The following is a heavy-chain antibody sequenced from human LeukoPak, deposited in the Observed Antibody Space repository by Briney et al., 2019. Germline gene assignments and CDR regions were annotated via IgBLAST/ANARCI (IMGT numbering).Heavy chain of an antibody. Sequence: GGSLRLSCAASGFTFSTYSMNWVRQAPGKGLEWVSSISSGSSYIYYADSVKGRFTISRDNAKNSLYLQVNSLRAEDTAVYYCARDLYCSGGSCAGYFDYWGQGTLVTVSS. CDR3: ARDLYCSGGSCAGYFDY. D-gene: IGHD2-15*01. CDR1: GFTFSTYS. CDR2: ISSGSSYI. J-gene: IGHJ4*02. V-gene: IGHV3-21*01.